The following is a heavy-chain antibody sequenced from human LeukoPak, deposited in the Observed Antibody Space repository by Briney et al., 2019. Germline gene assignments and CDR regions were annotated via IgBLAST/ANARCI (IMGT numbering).Heavy chain of an antibody. V-gene: IGHV4-4*07. CDR1: GGSISSYY. CDR2: IYTSGST. CDR3: ARLGIWFGSTELFDP. D-gene: IGHD3-10*01. Sequence: SETLSLTCTVSGGSISSYYWSWIRQPAGKGLEWIGRIYTSGSTNYNPSLKSRVTMSVDTSKNQFSLKLSSVTAADTAVYYCARLGIWFGSTELFDPWGQGTLVTVSS. J-gene: IGHJ5*02.